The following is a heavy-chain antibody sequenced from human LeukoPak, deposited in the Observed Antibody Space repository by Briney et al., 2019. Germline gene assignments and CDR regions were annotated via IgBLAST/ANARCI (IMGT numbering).Heavy chain of an antibody. D-gene: IGHD6-19*01. J-gene: IGHJ4*02. CDR3: ARAAEYSSGWYLFDY. CDR1: GGSFSGYY. Sequence: SETLSLTCAVYGGSFSGYYWSWIRQPPGKGLEWIGEINHSGSTNYNPSLKTRVTMSVDTSKNQVSLKLSSVTAADTAMYFCARAAEYSSGWYLFDYWGQGILVTV. CDR2: INHSGST. V-gene: IGHV4-34*01.